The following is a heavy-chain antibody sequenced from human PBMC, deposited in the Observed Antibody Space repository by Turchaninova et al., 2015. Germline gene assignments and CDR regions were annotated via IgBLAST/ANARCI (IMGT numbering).Heavy chain of an antibody. D-gene: IGHD2-15*01. V-gene: IGHV1-8*03. CDR1: GNTFTIYD. CDR3: ARKSEGGLDI. Sequence: QVHLVQSGAEVKKPGASVKVSCKASGNTFTIYDINWMREAPGQGLEWMGWMSPSSGNTGYAQRFQGRVTISMNTSITTGYMEVSNLRSEDTAVYFCARKSEGGLDIWGQGTTVIVSS. CDR2: MSPSSGNT. J-gene: IGHJ3*02.